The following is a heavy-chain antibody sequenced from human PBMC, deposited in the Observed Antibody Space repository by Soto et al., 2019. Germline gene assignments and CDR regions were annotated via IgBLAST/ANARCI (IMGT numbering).Heavy chain of an antibody. V-gene: IGHV3-49*03. Sequence: GGSLILSCTASGFTFCYYSMSWFRQAPGKGLEWVGFIRSKAYGGTTEYAASVKGRFTISRDDSKSIAYLQMNSLKTEDTAVYYCTRLWFGESNYYYYYMDVWGKGTTVTVSS. J-gene: IGHJ6*03. CDR3: TRLWFGESNYYYYYMDV. CDR2: IRSKAYGGTT. D-gene: IGHD3-10*01. CDR1: GFTFCYYS.